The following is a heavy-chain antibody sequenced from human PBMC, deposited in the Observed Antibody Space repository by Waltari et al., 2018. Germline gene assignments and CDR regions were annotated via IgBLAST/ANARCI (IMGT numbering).Heavy chain of an antibody. J-gene: IGHJ4*02. D-gene: IGHD5-12*01. CDR3: ARGRVATNHYYFDY. V-gene: IGHV1-46*01. CDR2: INPSGGST. Sequence: MHWVRQAPGQGLEWMGIINPSGGSTSYAQKFQGRVTMTRDTSTSTVYMELSSLRSEDTAVYYCARGRVATNHYYFDYWGQGTLVTVSS.